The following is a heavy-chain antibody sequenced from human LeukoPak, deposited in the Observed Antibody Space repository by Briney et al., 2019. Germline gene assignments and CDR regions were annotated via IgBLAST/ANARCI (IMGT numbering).Heavy chain of an antibody. D-gene: IGHD3-22*01. J-gene: IGHJ4*02. CDR1: GFTFSSYW. CDR3: ARDSSGYQ. V-gene: IGHV3-7*01. CDR2: IKDDGSDK. Sequence: PGGSLRLSCAASGFTFSSYWMSWVRQAPGKGLEWVATIKDDGSDKYYVDSVKGRFTISRDNAKNSLYLQMNSLRVEDTAVYYCARDSSGYQWGQGTLVTVSS.